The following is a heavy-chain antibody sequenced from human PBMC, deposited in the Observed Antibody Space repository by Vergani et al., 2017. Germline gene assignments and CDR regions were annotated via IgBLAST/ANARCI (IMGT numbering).Heavy chain of an antibody. CDR2: IWYDGSNK. CDR1: GFTFSSYG. CDR3: ANSAMDTGPAGDY. Sequence: QVQLVESGGGVVQPGRSLRLSCAASGFTFSSYGMHWVRQAPGKGLEWVAVIWYDGSNKYYADSVKGRFTISRDNSKNTLYLQMNSLRAEDTAVYYCANSAMDTGPAGDYWGQGTLVTVSS. V-gene: IGHV3-33*06. D-gene: IGHD5-18*01. J-gene: IGHJ4*02.